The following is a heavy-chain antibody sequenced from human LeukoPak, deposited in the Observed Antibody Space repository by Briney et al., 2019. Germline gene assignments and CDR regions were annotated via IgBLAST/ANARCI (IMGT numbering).Heavy chain of an antibody. CDR1: GGSISSGSYY. D-gene: IGHD3-22*01. CDR3: ARDEYYYDSSGYFGFPI. J-gene: IGHJ3*02. Sequence: PSQTLSLTCTVSGGSISSGSYYWSWIRQPAGKGLEWIGRIYTSGSTNYNPSLKSRVTISVDTSKNQFSLKLSSVTAADTAVYYCARDEYYYDSSGYFGFPIWGQGTMVTVSS. V-gene: IGHV4-61*02. CDR2: IYTSGST.